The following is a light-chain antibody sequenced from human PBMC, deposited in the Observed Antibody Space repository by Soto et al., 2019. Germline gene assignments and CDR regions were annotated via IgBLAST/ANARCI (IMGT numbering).Light chain of an antibody. J-gene: IGKJ1*01. V-gene: IGKV1-5*03. CDR1: QSISSW. Sequence: DIQMTQSPSTLSASVGDRVTITCRASQSISSWLAWYQQKPGKAPNLLIYEASRLESAVPSRFSGSASGTEFTLTINSLQPDDFPTYFCQQYSSYPETFGQGTKV. CDR3: QQYSSYPET. CDR2: EAS.